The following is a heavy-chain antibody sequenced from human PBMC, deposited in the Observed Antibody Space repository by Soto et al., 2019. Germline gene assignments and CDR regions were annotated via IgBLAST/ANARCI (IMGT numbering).Heavy chain of an antibody. Sequence: HPGGSLRLSCAASGFTFSSYSMNWVRQAPGKGLEWISYISGGGSTIYYADSVKGRFTISRDNAKDSLYLQMNSLTDEDTAVYYCVREKIGTPRWFDPWGQGILVTVSS. CDR1: GFTFSSYS. V-gene: IGHV3-48*02. J-gene: IGHJ5*02. CDR2: ISGGGSTI. D-gene: IGHD1-7*01. CDR3: VREKIGTPRWFDP.